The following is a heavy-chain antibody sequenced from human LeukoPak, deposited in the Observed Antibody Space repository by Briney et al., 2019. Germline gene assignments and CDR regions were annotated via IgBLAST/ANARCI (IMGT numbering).Heavy chain of an antibody. V-gene: IGHV1-69*13. CDR1: GGTFSSYA. Sequence: RASVKVSCKASGGTFSSYAISWVRQAPGQGLEWMGGIIPIFGTANYAQKFQGRVTITADESTSTAYMELSSLRSEDTAVYYCARGSGYLGYCSSTSCSGHDAFDIWGQGTMVTVSS. J-gene: IGHJ3*02. D-gene: IGHD2-2*01. CDR2: IIPIFGTA. CDR3: ARGSGYLGYCSSTSCSGHDAFDI.